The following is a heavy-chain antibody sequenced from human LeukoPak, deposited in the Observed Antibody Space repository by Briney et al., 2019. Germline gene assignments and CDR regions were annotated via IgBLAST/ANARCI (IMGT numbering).Heavy chain of an antibody. CDR3: ARDRGYCSGGSCYSVSYWFDP. D-gene: IGHD2-15*01. Sequence: ASVKVSCKASGYTITSDYMHWVRQAPGQGLEWMGIISPRGASTSYAQKFQGRVTMTRDTSISTAYMELSRLRSDDTAVYYCARDRGYCSGGSCYSVSYWFDPWGQGTLVTVSS. J-gene: IGHJ5*02. V-gene: IGHV1-46*01. CDR2: ISPRGAST. CDR1: GYTITSDY.